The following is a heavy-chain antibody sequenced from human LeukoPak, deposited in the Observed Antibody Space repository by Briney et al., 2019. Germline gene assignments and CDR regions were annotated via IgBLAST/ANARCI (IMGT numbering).Heavy chain of an antibody. CDR3: ARGGYYYDSSGYINWFDP. CDR1: GGSISSYY. CDR2: IYYSGST. Sequence: SETLSLTCTVSGGSISSYYWSWIRQPPGKGLEWIGYIYYSGSTNYNPSLKSRVTMSVDTSKNQFSLKLSSVTAADTAVYYCARGGYYYDSSGYINWFDPWGQGTLVTVSS. J-gene: IGHJ5*02. V-gene: IGHV4-59*12. D-gene: IGHD3-22*01.